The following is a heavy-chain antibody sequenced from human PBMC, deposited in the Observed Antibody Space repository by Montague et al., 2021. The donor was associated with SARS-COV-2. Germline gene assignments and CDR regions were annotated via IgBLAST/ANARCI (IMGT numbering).Heavy chain of an antibody. Sequence: TLSLTCIVSGGSISSGGYYWSWIRQPPGKGLEWIGYVYYSGSTYYHPSLKSRLFISLDTSKHHFSLRLSSVTAADTAVYYCARSESPSYSSSPFDYWGQGTLVTVSS. CDR1: GGSISSGGYY. CDR3: ARSESPSYSSSPFDY. D-gene: IGHD6-13*01. V-gene: IGHV4-31*03. CDR2: VYYSGST. J-gene: IGHJ4*02.